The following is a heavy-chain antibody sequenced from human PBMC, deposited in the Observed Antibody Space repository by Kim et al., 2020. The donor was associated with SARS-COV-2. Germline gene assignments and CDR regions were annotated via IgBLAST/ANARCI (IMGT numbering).Heavy chain of an antibody. Sequence: GGSLRLSCAASGFTFSSYAMSWVRQAPGKGLEWVSAISGSGGSTYYADSVKGRFTISRDNSKNTLYLQMNSLRAEDTAVYYCAKEEGVYYDFWRAYGMDVWGQGTTVTVSS. CDR3: AKEEGVYYDFWRAYGMDV. J-gene: IGHJ6*02. D-gene: IGHD3-3*01. CDR1: GFTFSSYA. V-gene: IGHV3-23*01. CDR2: ISGSGGST.